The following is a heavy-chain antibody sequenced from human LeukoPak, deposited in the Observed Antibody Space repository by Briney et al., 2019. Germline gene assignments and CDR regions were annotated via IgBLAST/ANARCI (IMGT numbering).Heavy chain of an antibody. Sequence: GESLRLSCAASGFTFSGHWMIWVRQAPGKGLEWVANINEDGSQKYYMDSVRGRFTISRDNAKNSLYLQMNSLRAEDTAVYYCVRDSRWTFDYWGQGTLVTVSS. V-gene: IGHV3-7*01. CDR3: VRDSRWTFDY. J-gene: IGHJ4*02. CDR2: INEDGSQK. D-gene: IGHD6-13*01. CDR1: GFTFSGHW.